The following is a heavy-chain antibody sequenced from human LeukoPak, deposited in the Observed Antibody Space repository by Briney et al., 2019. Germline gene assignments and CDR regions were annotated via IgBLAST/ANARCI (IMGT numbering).Heavy chain of an antibody. V-gene: IGHV3-48*03. D-gene: IGHD2-2*01. CDR3: AREGGPAGNVVVPAAKSYYYYGMDV. J-gene: IGHJ6*02. CDR2: ISSSGSTI. CDR1: GFTFSSYE. Sequence: GGSLRLSCAASGFTFSSYEMNWVRQAPGKGLEWVSYISSSGSTIYYADSVKGRFTISRDNAKNSLYLQMNSLRAEDTAVYYCAREGGPAGNVVVPAAKSYYYYGMDVWGQGTTVTVSS.